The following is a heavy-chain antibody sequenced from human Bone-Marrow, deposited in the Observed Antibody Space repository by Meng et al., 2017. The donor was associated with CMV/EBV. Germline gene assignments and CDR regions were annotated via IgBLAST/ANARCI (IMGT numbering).Heavy chain of an antibody. CDR1: FSAYY. J-gene: IGHJ5*02. D-gene: IGHD2-15*01. CDR2: VNHSGST. Sequence: FSAYYWTWIRQPPGKGLEWIGEVNHSGSTNYNPSLKSRVTISVDTSKNQFSLKLSSVTAADTAVYYCARGGPGVGRPGRKRNNWFDPWGQGTLVTVSS. V-gene: IGHV4-34*01. CDR3: ARGGPGVGRPGRKRNNWFDP.